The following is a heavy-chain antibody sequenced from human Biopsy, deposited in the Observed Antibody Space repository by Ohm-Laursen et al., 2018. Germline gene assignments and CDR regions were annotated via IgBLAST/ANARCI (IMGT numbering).Heavy chain of an antibody. CDR2: VTGSGRST. D-gene: IGHD3-10*01. J-gene: IGHJ5*02. V-gene: IGHV3-23*01. CDR1: GFTFSGYA. CDR3: AKGRSGGTGHGNWFDP. Sequence: GSLRLSCTASGFTFSGYAMSWVRQGPGKGLEWVSVVTGSGRSTYYTDSVKGRFSISRDNSKNPLYLQMNSLRVEDTAVYYCAKGRSGGTGHGNWFDPWGQGTLVIVSS.